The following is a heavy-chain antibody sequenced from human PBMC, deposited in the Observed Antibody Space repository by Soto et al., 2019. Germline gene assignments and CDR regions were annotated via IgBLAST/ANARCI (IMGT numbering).Heavy chain of an antibody. Sequence: EVQLLESGGDLVQPGGSLRLSCAASGFTFGDFAMNWVRQAPGKGLEWVSGITGGGDYTFYADSLKGRFTISRVQSKNTVYLQMNSLRAEDTALYYCVKKIAGTTTNVAYLNFDLRGRGTLGSVS. J-gene: IGHJ2*01. V-gene: IGHV3-23*01. CDR1: GFTFGDFA. CDR3: VKKIAGTTTNVAYLNFDL. D-gene: IGHD2-8*01. CDR2: ITGGGDYT.